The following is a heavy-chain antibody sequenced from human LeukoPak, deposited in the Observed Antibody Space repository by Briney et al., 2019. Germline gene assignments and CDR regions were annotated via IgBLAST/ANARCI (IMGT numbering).Heavy chain of an antibody. CDR2: MNPNSGNT. J-gene: IGHJ4*02. D-gene: IGHD1-26*01. V-gene: IGHV1-8*01. CDR3: ARASGSPVYFDY. CDR1: GYTFTSYD. Sequence: ASVKVSFKASGYTFTSYDINWVRQAPGQGLEWMGWMNPNSGNTGYAQKFQGGVTMTRDTSISTAYMELSRLRSDDTAVYYCARASGSPVYFDYWGQGTLVTVSS.